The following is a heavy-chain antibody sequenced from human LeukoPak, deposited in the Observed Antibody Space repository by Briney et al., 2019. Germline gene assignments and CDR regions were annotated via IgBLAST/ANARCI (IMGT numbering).Heavy chain of an antibody. CDR2: IYYSGST. D-gene: IGHD3-22*01. J-gene: IGHJ3*02. V-gene: IGHV4-30-4*01. CDR3: ARLPSGYYYDSSGYFRAFDI. Sequence: SGTLSLTCTVSGGSISSGDYYWSWIRQPPGKGLEWIGYIYYSGSTYYNPSLKSRVTISVDTSKNQFSLKLSSVTAADTAVYYCARLPSGYYYDSSGYFRAFDIWGQGTMVTVSS. CDR1: GGSISSGDYY.